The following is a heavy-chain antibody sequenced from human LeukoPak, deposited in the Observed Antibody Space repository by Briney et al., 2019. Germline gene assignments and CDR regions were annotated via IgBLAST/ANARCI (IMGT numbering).Heavy chain of an antibody. D-gene: IGHD6-19*01. CDR2: INTNTGNP. J-gene: IGHJ4*02. CDR1: GYTFTSYA. CDR3: ASEPTIAVAGPPIY. V-gene: IGHV7-4-1*02. Sequence: ASVKVSCKASGYTFTSYAMNWVRQAPGRGLEWMGWINTNTGNPTYAQGFTGRFVFSLDTSVSTAYLQISSLKAEDTAVYYCASEPTIAVAGPPIYRGQGTLVTVSS.